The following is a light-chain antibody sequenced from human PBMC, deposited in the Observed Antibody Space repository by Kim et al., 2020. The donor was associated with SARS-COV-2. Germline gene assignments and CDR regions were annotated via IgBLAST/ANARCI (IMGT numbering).Light chain of an antibody. CDR3: QQYDNNPLT. CDR1: QGISTW. CDR2: AAS. J-gene: IGKJ4*01. V-gene: IGKV1D-16*01. Sequence: DIQMTQSPSSLSASVGDRVTITCRASQGISTWLAWYQQKPDKAPKSLIFAASSLHSGVPSRFSGSGFGTDFTLTISSLQPEDFATYYCQQYDNNPLTFGGGTKVDIK.